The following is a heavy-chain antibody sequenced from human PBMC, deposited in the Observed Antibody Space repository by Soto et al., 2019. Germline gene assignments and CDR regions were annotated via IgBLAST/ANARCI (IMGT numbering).Heavy chain of an antibody. J-gene: IGHJ6*02. D-gene: IGHD3-9*01. CDR2: IIPIFGTA. V-gene: IGHV1-69*06. Sequence: SVKLSCKASGGTFSSYAISWVRQAPGQGLEWMGGIIPIFGTANYAQKFQGRVTITADKSTSTAYMELSSLRSEDTAVYYCAISSYDILTGYLVLTYYYYYGMDVWGQGTTVTVSS. CDR1: GGTFSSYA. CDR3: AISSYDILTGYLVLTYYYYYGMDV.